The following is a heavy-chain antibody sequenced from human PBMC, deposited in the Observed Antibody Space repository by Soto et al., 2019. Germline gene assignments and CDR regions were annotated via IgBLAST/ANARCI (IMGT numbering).Heavy chain of an antibody. CDR2: IDGSGGIT. CDR3: VKNSGWFNT. CDR1: GFTFGTTD. Sequence: QLLQSGGGLVQPGGSLTLSCAASGFTFGTTDMSWVRQAPGEGLEWVSTIDGSGGITYYADSVKGRFTISRDNSRNTVYLQMNRLRGDDTALYYCVKNSGWFNTWGQGDLVTVSS. J-gene: IGHJ5*02. D-gene: IGHD3-10*01. V-gene: IGHV3-23*01.